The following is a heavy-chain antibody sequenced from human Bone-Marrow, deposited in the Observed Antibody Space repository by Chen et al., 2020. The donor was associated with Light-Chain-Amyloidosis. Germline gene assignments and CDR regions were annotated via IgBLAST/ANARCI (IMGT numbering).Heavy chain of an antibody. Sequence: GWVRQMPGKGLEWMGVIYPDDSDASYSPSFEGQVTISADKSITTAYLQWRSLKASDTAMYYCARRRDGYNFDYWGQGTLVTVSS. D-gene: IGHD5-12*01. CDR3: ARRRDGYNFDY. V-gene: IGHV5-51*01. J-gene: IGHJ4*02. CDR2: IYPDDSDA.